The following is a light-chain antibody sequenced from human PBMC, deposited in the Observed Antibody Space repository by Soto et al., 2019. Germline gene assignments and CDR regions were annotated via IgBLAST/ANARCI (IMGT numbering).Light chain of an antibody. CDR2: EVS. Sequence: LTQPPSVSGSPGQSVTISCTGTSSDVGSYNRVSWYQQPPGTAPKLMIYEVSNRPSGVPDRFSGSKSGNTASLTISGLQAEDEADYYCSSYTSTSIYVFGTGTKVTVL. J-gene: IGLJ1*01. V-gene: IGLV2-18*02. CDR3: SSYTSTSIYV. CDR1: SSDVGSYNR.